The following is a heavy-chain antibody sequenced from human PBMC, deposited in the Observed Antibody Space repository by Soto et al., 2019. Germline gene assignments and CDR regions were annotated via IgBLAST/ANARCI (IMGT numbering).Heavy chain of an antibody. V-gene: IGHV1-69*01. CDR2: IIPIFGTA. J-gene: IGHJ3*02. CDR1: GGTFSSYA. D-gene: IGHD6-19*01. Sequence: QVQLVQSGAEVQKPGSSVKVSCKASGGTFSSYAISWVRQAPGQGLEWMGGIIPIFGTANYAQKFQGRVTITADESTSTAYMELSSLRSEDTAVYYCARGQYTYSSGWSFPDDAFDIWGQGTMVTVSS. CDR3: ARGQYTYSSGWSFPDDAFDI.